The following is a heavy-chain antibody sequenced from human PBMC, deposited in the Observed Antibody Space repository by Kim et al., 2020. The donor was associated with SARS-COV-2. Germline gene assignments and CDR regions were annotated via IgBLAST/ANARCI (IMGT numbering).Heavy chain of an antibody. CDR1: GGSISSYY. D-gene: IGHD3-3*01. V-gene: IGHV4-4*07. Sequence: SETLSLTCTVSGGSISSYYWSWIRQPAGKGLEWIGRIYTSGSTNYNPSLKSRVTMSVDTSKNQFSLKLSSVTAADTAVYYCARDRYDFWSGYPSYYYYYYMDVGQRDHGHRLL. J-gene: IGHJ6*03. CDR2: IYTSGST. CDR3: ARDRYDFWSGYPSYYYYYYMDV.